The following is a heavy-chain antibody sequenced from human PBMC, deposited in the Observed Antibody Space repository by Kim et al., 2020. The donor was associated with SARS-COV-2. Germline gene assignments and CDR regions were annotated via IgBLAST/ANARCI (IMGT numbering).Heavy chain of an antibody. CDR2: ISYDGSNK. J-gene: IGHJ4*01. CDR3: ARPGGYYDSSGPLLGY. V-gene: IGHV3-30*04. Sequence: GGSLRLSCAASGFTFSSYAMHWVRQAPGKGLEWVAVISYDGSNKYYADSVKGRFTISRDNSKNTLYLQMNSLRAEDTAVYYCARPGGYYDSSGPLLGYWG. CDR1: GFTFSSYA. D-gene: IGHD3-22*01.